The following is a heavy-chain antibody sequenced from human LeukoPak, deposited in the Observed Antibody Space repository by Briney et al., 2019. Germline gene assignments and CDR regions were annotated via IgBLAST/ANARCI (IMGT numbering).Heavy chain of an antibody. CDR3: ARATLAAAGVCYYYGMDV. V-gene: IGHV3-53*01. CDR2: IYSGGST. D-gene: IGHD6-13*01. Sequence: GGSLRLSCAASGFTVSSNYMSWVRQAPGKGLEWVSVIYSGGSTYYADSVKGRFTISRDNSKNTLYLQMNSLRAEDTAVYYCARATLAAAGVCYYYGMDVWGQGTTVTVSS. CDR1: GFTVSSNY. J-gene: IGHJ6*02.